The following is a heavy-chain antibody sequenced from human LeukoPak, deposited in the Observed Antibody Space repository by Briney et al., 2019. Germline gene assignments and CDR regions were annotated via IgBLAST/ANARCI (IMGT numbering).Heavy chain of an antibody. CDR1: GGSFSGYY. D-gene: IGHD3-22*01. CDR3: ARGPVVVITNYYYYYGMDV. CDR2: INHSGST. V-gene: IGHV4-34*01. Sequence: SETLSLTCAVYGGSFSGYYWSWIRQPPGKGLEWIGEINHSGSTNYNPSLKSRVTISVDTSKKQFSLKLSSVTAADTAVYYCARGPVVVITNYYYYYGMDVWGQGTTVTVSS. J-gene: IGHJ6*02.